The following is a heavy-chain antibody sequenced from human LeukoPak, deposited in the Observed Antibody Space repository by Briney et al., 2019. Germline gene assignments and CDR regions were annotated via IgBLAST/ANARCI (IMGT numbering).Heavy chain of an antibody. Sequence: SETLSLTCTVSGDSLSSGNYYWTWIRQSPGKGLEWIGSIYYSGSTYYNPSLKSRVTISVDTSKNQFSLKLSSVTAADTAVYYCASTTMVRDVDDYWGQGTLVTVSS. CDR3: ASTTMVRDVDDY. CDR2: IYYSGST. D-gene: IGHD3-10*01. V-gene: IGHV4-39*01. J-gene: IGHJ4*02. CDR1: GDSLSSGNYY.